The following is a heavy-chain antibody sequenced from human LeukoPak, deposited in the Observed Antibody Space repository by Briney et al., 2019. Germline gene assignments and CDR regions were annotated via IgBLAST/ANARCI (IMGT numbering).Heavy chain of an antibody. CDR2: ISYDGSNK. CDR3: ASRYCSGGSCYNNDAFDI. Sequence: GGSLRLSCAASGFTFSSYAMHWVRQAPGKGLEWVAVISYDGSNKYYADSVKGRFTISRDNSKNTLYLQMNSLRAEDTAVYYRASRYCSGGSCYNNDAFDIRGQGTMVTVSS. V-gene: IGHV3-30-3*01. J-gene: IGHJ3*02. CDR1: GFTFSSYA. D-gene: IGHD2-15*01.